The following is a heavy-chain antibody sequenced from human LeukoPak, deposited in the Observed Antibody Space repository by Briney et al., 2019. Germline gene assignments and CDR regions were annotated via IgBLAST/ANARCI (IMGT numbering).Heavy chain of an antibody. J-gene: IGHJ4*02. CDR1: GGSITRRSYY. CDR2: IFCSRST. CDR3: AKQQRVRCFDY. V-gene: IGHV4-39*01. D-gene: IGHD6-13*01. Sequence: PSDTLSLTCTVSGGSITRRSYYCGWSRQPPGKGLEWIGSIFCSRSTYYNPSLKSRVSISVNTTKTQCSLQLSSVTAADTAVYYCAKQQRVRCFDYWGQGTLVTVSS.